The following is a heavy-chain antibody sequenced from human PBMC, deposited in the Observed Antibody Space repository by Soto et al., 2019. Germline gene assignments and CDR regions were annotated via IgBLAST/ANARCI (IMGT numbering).Heavy chain of an antibody. CDR1: GFTFTNAW. D-gene: IGHD2-21*02. V-gene: IGHV3-15*01. J-gene: IGHJ4*01. Sequence: EVQLVESGGGLVKPGGSLRLSCVASGFTFTNAWMTWVRQAPGKGLEWVGRITSRSDGGTTDFAAPVKGRFTISRDDLANTFYLAMNALKIEDSAVYYCVKATDCVSQSGACCLREEYYFDYWGHGTLVTVSS. CDR2: ITSRSDGGTT. CDR3: VKATDCVSQSGACCLREEYYFDY.